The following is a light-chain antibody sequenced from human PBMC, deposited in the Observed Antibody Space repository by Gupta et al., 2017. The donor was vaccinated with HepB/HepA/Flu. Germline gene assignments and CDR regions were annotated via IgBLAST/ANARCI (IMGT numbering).Light chain of an antibody. Sequence: DIVMTQSPHSLPVSLGEKATISCKSSQSGFYSSNNNNVLAWYQQKPGQPPKLLIYSASTRESGVPDRFSGRGSGTDFTLTISRLQAEDVAVYYCLQHAGMPKAFGQGTTLEI. J-gene: IGKJ1*01. V-gene: IGKV4-1*01. CDR3: LQHAGMPKA. CDR2: SAS. CDR1: QSGFYSSNNNNV.